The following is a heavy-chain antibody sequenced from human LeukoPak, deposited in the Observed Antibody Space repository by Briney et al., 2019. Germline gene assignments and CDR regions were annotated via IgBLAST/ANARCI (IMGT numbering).Heavy chain of an antibody. J-gene: IGHJ3*02. CDR2: INHSGST. V-gene: IGHV4-34*01. D-gene: IGHD3-22*01. Sequence: PSETLSLTCAVYGGSFSGYYWSWIRQPPGKGLEWIGEINHSGSTNYNPSLKSRVTISVDTSKNQFSLKLSSVTAADTAVYYCARHPRMRDSSGRRAFNIWGQGTMVTVSS. CDR3: ARHPRMRDSSGRRAFNI. CDR1: GGSFSGYY.